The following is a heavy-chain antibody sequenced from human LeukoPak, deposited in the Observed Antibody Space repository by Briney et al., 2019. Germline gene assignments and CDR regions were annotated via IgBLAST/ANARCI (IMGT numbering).Heavy chain of an antibody. CDR3: AKDAYYDILTGYSDY. CDR1: GFTFDDYV. D-gene: IGHD3-9*01. CDR2: ISWNSGSI. Sequence: GGSLRLSCAASGFTFDDYVMHWVRQAPGKGLEWVSGISWNSGSIGYADSVKGRFTISRDNAKNSLYLQMNSLRAEDTALYYCAKDAYYDILTGYSDYWGQGTLVTVSS. V-gene: IGHV3-9*01. J-gene: IGHJ4*02.